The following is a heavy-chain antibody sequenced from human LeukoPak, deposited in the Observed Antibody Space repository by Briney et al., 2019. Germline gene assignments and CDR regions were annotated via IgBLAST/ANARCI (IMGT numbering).Heavy chain of an antibody. J-gene: IGHJ4*02. Sequence: GGSLRLSCAASGFTFSSYSINWVRQAPGKGLEWVSSISSSSSFISYADSVKGRFTISRDNAKNSVFLQMDSLRTEDMAVYYCVREFSEYSFGTFDSWGQGTLVTVSS. CDR2: ISSSSSFI. V-gene: IGHV3-21*01. CDR3: VREFSEYSFGTFDS. CDR1: GFTFSSYS. D-gene: IGHD5-18*01.